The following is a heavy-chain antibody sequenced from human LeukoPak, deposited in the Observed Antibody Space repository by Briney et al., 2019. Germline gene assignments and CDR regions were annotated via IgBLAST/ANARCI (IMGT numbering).Heavy chain of an antibody. V-gene: IGHV4-39*07. J-gene: IGHJ4*02. CDR1: GGSVSSSSYH. Sequence: PSETLSLTCTVSGGSVSSSSYHWGWIRQPPGKGLEWIGSVFYSGSTYYNPSLKSRVTMSVDTSKNQFSLKLISVTAADTAVYYYARLDWEDYYFDYWGQGTLVTVSS. CDR2: VFYSGST. D-gene: IGHD3-9*01. CDR3: ARLDWEDYYFDY.